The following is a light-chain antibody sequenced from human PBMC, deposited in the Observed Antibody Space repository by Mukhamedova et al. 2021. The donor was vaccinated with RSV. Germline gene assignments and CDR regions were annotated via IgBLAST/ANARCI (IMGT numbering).Light chain of an antibody. V-gene: IGLV3-9*01. CDR1: DIGSKN. CDR3: QVWDISTVV. J-gene: IGLJ2*01. CDR2: RDS. Sequence: GGSDIGSKNVHWYQQKPGQAPVVVIHRDSNRPSGIPERFSGSNSGNTATLTISGAQAGDEADYYCQVWDISTVVFGGWTKLTVL.